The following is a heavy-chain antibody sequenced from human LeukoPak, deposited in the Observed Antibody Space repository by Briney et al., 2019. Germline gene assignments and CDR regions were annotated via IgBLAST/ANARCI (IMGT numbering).Heavy chain of an antibody. D-gene: IGHD2-15*01. CDR2: FYYSGST. CDR3: ARARPRPYCSGGSCYRGDYFDY. V-gene: IGHV4-39*01. CDR1: GGSISTGSDS. J-gene: IGHJ4*02. Sequence: SETLSLTCTVSGGSISTGSDSWGWIRQPPGKGLQWIGTFYYSGSTYYNPSLKSRVTISVDTSKNQFSLKLSSVTAADTAVYYCARARPRPYCSGGSCYRGDYFDYWGQGTLVTVSS.